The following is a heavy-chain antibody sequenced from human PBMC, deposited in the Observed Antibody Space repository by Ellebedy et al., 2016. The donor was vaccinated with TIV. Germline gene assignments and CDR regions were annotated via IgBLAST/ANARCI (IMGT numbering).Heavy chain of an antibody. CDR2: INTNTGNP. J-gene: IGHJ4*02. CDR3: ARNHYDFLTAYAHPPNY. Sequence: AASVKVSCKASGYTFTSYAMNWVRQAPGQGLGWMGWINTNTGNPTYAQAFTGRFVFSLDTSVSTAYLRISSLKAEETAVYYCARNHYDFLTAYAHPPNYWGQGTLVTVSS. D-gene: IGHD3-9*01. V-gene: IGHV7-4-1*02. CDR1: GYTFTSYA.